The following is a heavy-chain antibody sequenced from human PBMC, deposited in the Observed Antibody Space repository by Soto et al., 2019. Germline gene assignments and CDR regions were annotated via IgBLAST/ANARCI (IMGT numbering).Heavy chain of an antibody. CDR1: GYTFTGYY. D-gene: IGHD6-19*01. V-gene: IGHV1-2*02. Sequence: QVQLVQSGAEVKKPGASVKVSCKASGYTFTGYYMHWVRQAPGQGLEWMGWINPNSGGTNYAQKFQGRVTTTRDTSISTAYMELSRLRSDDTAVYYCARRSVIYSSGWWFDPWGQGTLVTVSS. CDR2: INPNSGGT. CDR3: ARRSVIYSSGWWFDP. J-gene: IGHJ5*02.